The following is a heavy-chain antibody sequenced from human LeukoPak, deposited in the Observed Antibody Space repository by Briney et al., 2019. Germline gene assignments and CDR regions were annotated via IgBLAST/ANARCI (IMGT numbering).Heavy chain of an antibody. J-gene: IGHJ3*02. Sequence: ASETLSLPCPVSGGSIRRRSYYWGGIRHPPPKGREWGGRIYYSGSTYYNPSLKSRVTISVDTSKNQFSLKLSSVTAADTAVYYCARQGRGQLWLIDAFDIWGQGTMVTVSS. CDR1: GGSIRRRSYY. D-gene: IGHD5-18*01. CDR3: ARQGRGQLWLIDAFDI. CDR2: IYYSGST. V-gene: IGHV4-39*01.